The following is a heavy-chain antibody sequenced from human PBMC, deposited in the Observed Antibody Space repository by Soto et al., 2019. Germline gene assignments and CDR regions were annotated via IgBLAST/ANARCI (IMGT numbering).Heavy chain of an antibody. CDR2: ISGSGGST. Sequence: GSLRLSCAASGFTFSSYAMSWVRQAPGKGLEWVSAISGSGGSTYYADSVKGRFTISRDNSKNTLYLQMNSLRAEDTAVYYCAKAYYYDSSGYYYGYYFDYWGQGTLVTVSS. CDR1: GFTFSSYA. V-gene: IGHV3-23*01. J-gene: IGHJ4*02. CDR3: AKAYYYDSSGYYYGYYFDY. D-gene: IGHD3-22*01.